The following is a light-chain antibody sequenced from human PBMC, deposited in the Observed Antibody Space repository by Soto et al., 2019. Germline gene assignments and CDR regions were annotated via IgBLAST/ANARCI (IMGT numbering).Light chain of an antibody. CDR3: QQYNNWPPWT. V-gene: IGKV3-15*01. J-gene: IGKJ1*01. Sequence: SPGKRSSFPVGMSARSFRASQSVSRFLAWYQQKPGQAPSLLLYGASTRATGIPARFSGSGSGTEFTLTISSLQSEDFAVYYCQQYNNWPPWTFGQGTKVDIK. CDR1: QSVSRF. CDR2: GAS.